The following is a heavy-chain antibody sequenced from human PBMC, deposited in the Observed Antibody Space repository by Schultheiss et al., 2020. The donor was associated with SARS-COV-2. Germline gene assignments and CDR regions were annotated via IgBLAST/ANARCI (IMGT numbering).Heavy chain of an antibody. CDR1: GFTFSSYA. Sequence: GGSLRLSCAASGFTFSSYAMSWVRQASGKGLEWVGRIRSKARNYATTYAASVKGRFTISRDNAKNSLYLQMNSLRVEDTAVYYCARSAGGSFYYGMDVWGQGTTVTVSS. D-gene: IGHD1-26*01. CDR3: ARSAGGSFYYGMDV. V-gene: IGHV3-73*01. CDR2: IRSKARNYAT. J-gene: IGHJ6*02.